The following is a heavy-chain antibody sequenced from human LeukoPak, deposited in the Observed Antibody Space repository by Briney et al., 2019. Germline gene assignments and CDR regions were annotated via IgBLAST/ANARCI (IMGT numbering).Heavy chain of an antibody. CDR2: VNTDGSHT. J-gene: IGHJ4*02. V-gene: IGHV3-74*01. D-gene: IGHD7-27*01. Sequence: GGSLRLSCAASGFTFSSYWMHWVRQAPGKGLMWVSRVNTDGSHTNYADSVKGRFTISRDNAKNALYLQMDSLRAEDTAIYYCARGDLAFWGFPHWGQGALVTVSS. CDR1: GFTFSSYW. CDR3: ARGDLAFWGFPH.